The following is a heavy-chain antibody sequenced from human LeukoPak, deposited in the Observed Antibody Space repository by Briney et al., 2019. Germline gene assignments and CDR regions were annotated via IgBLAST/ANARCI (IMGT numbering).Heavy chain of an antibody. CDR3: TTYTVVVVAATHGNNWFDP. D-gene: IGHD2-15*01. CDR1: GFTFSNAW. Sequence: GGSLRLSCAASGFTFSNAWMSWVRRAPGKGLEWVGRIKSKTDGGTTDYAAPVKGRFTISRDDSKNTLYLQMNSLKTEDTAVYYCTTYTVVVVAATHGNNWFDPWGQGTLVTVSS. CDR2: IKSKTDGGTT. V-gene: IGHV3-15*01. J-gene: IGHJ5*02.